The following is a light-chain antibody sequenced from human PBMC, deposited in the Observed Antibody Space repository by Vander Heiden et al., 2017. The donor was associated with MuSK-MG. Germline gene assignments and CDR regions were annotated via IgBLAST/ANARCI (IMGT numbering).Light chain of an antibody. Sequence: QSALTQPPSASGSPGQSVTISCTGTSSDVGLYNYVSWYQQHPGKAPKRRMSEVNKRPSGVPDRFSGSKSGNTESLTVSGLQAEDEADDYCISYAGNKNLVCGGGTKLTVL. V-gene: IGLV2-8*01. J-gene: IGLJ2*01. CDR2: EVN. CDR1: SSDVGLYNY. CDR3: ISYAGNKNLV.